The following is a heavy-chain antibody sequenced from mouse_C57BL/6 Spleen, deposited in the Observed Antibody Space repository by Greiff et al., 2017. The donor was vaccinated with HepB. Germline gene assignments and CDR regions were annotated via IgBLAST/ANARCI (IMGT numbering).Heavy chain of an antibody. CDR1: GYTFTTYP. V-gene: IGHV1-47*01. CDR2: FHPYNDDT. D-gene: IGHD2-1*01. CDR3: ARTFYYGNYGYAMDY. J-gene: IGHJ4*01. Sequence: QVQLQQSGAELVKPGASVKMSCKASGYTFTTYPIEWVKQNHGKSLEWIGNFHPYNDDTKYNEKFKGKATLSVEKSSSTVYLELSRLTSDDSAVYYCARTFYYGNYGYAMDYWGQGTSVTVSS.